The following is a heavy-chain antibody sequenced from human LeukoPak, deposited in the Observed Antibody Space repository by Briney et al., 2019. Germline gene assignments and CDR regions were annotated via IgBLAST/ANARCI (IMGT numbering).Heavy chain of an antibody. CDR1: GYTFTSYG. CDR3: ARDTRIAARRGWFDP. J-gene: IGHJ5*02. Sequence: ASVKVSCKASGYTFTSYGTSWVRQAPGEGLEGMGWISAYNGNTNYAQKLQGRVTMTTDTSTSTAYMELRSLRSGDTAGYYCARDTRIAARRGWFDPWGQGTLVTVSS. CDR2: ISAYNGNT. D-gene: IGHD6-6*01. V-gene: IGHV1-18*01.